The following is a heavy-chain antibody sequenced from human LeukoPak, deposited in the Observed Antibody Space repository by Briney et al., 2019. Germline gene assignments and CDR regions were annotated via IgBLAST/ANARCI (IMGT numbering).Heavy chain of an antibody. CDR2: IHNSGTS. J-gene: IGHJ4*02. CDR1: GGPFSGYF. V-gene: IGHV4-34*01. CDR3: ARRYYYNLGSFPFDF. Sequence: SETLSLTCAVSGGPFSGYFWSWIRQSSGKGLEWIGEIHNSGTSNYNPSLNSRVTISEDTSKNQFYLNLSSVTAADTAVYYCARRYYYNLGSFPFDFWGQGTLVTVSS. D-gene: IGHD3-10*01.